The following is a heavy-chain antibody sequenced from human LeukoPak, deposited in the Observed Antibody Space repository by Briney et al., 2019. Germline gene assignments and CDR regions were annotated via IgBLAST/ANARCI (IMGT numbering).Heavy chain of an antibody. Sequence: PSETLSLTCTVSGGSISSYYWSWIRQPPGKGLEWIGYIYYSGSTNYNPSLNSRVTTSVDTSKNQFSLKLSSVTAADTAVYYCARWGDSAALYDFWSGYSGSHYYYYYGMDVWGQGTTVTVSS. CDR3: ARWGDSAALYDFWSGYSGSHYYYYYGMDV. CDR2: IYYSGST. V-gene: IGHV4-59*08. D-gene: IGHD3-3*01. CDR1: GGSISSYY. J-gene: IGHJ6*02.